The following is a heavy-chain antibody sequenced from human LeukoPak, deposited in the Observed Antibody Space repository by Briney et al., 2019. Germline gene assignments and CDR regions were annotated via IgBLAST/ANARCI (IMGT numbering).Heavy chain of an antibody. CDR3: AKDLRGTLSSRGPFEY. CDR2: ISGSGAST. D-gene: IGHD1-1*01. Sequence: GGSLRLSCAASTLTFSSHAMNWVRQAPGKGLEWVSAISGSGASTYYADSVKGRFSGSRDNSKNTLYLQLNSLRAEDTAVYYCAKDLRGTLSSRGPFEYWGQGTLVTVSS. V-gene: IGHV3-23*01. J-gene: IGHJ4*02. CDR1: TLTFSSHA.